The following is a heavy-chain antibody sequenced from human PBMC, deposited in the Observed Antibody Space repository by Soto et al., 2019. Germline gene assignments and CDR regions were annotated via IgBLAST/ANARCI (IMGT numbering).Heavy chain of an antibody. D-gene: IGHD2-8*01. J-gene: IGHJ4*02. CDR2: INPSGGST. V-gene: IGHV1-46*01. CDR3: ARDPLMAGNGAYFDY. Sequence: ASVKVSCKASGYTFTSYYIHWVRQAPGQGLEWMGIINPSGGSTSYAQKFQGRVTMTRDTSTSTVYMELSSLRSEDTAVYYCARDPLMAGNGAYFDYWGQGTSVTVSS. CDR1: GYTFTSYY.